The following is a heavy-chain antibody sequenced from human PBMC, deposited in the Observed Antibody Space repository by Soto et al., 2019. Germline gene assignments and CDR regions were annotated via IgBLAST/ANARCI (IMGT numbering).Heavy chain of an antibody. Sequence: PSQTLSLTCAISGDSVSSNSAAWNWIRQSPSRGLEWLGRTYYRSKWYNDYAVSVKSRITINPDTSKNQFSLQLNSVTPEDTAVYYCARDTASAGTDYYYYYLIDFWGKGSSDTGSS. D-gene: IGHD6-13*01. J-gene: IGHJ6*03. CDR1: GDSVSSNSAA. CDR3: ARDTASAGTDYYYYYLIDF. V-gene: IGHV6-1*01. CDR2: TYYRSKWYN.